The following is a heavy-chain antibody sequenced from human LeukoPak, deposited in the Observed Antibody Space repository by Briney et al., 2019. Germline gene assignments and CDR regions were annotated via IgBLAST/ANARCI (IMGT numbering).Heavy chain of an antibody. CDR2: IYSGGST. D-gene: IGHD3-10*02. CDR3: ARDGRERQDAFDI. V-gene: IGHV3-66*02. Sequence: GGSLRLSCAASGFTVSGNYMSWVRQAPGKGLEWVSVIYSGGSTYYADSVKGRFTISRDNSKNTLYLQMNSLRAEDTAVYYCARDGRERQDAFDIWGQGTMVTVSS. CDR1: GFTVSGNY. J-gene: IGHJ3*02.